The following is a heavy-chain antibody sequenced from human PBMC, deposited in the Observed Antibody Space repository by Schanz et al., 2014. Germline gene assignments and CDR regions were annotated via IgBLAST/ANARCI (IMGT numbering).Heavy chain of an antibody. CDR3: AKQIHYDILTVTRN. V-gene: IGHV3-NL1*01. Sequence: QAQLMESGGGVVQPGTSLILSCSVSGFSLNTYGIHWFRQPAGKGLEWVSALSGSGGSTYYADSVKGRFTISRDNSKNTVYLQMNSLRAEDTAVYYCAKQIHYDILTVTRNWGQGTLVTVSS. J-gene: IGHJ4*02. CDR1: GFSLNTYG. D-gene: IGHD3-9*01. CDR2: LSGSGGST.